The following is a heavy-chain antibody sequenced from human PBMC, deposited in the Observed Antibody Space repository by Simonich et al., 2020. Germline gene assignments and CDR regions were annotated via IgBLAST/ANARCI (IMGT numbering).Heavy chain of an antibody. D-gene: IGHD1-1*01. CDR1: GGSFSGYY. CDR2: INHSGST. CDR3: ARGKGWKNAFDI. Sequence: QVQLQQWGAGLLKPSETLSLTCAVYGGSFSGYYGSWIRQPPGKGLEWIGEINHSGSTNYNPSLKSRVTISVDPSKNQFSLKLSSVTAADTAVYYCARGKGWKNAFDIWGQGTMVTVSS. V-gene: IGHV4-34*01. J-gene: IGHJ3*02.